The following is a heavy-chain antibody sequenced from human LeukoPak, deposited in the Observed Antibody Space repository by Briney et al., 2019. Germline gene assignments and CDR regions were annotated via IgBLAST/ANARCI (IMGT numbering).Heavy chain of an antibody. CDR1: GGSFSSHF. V-gene: IGHV4-59*11. CDR3: ARVGPITMVRD. J-gene: IGHJ4*02. CDR2: IYYSGST. D-gene: IGHD3-10*01. Sequence: PSETLSLTCTVSGGSFSSHFWSWIRQPPGMGLEWIGYIYYSGSTKYNPSLESRVTISVDTSKTQFSLRLSSVTAADTAVYYCARVGPITMVRDWGQGTLVTVSS.